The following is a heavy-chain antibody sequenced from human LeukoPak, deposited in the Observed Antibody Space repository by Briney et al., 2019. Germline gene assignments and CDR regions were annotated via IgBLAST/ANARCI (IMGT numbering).Heavy chain of an antibody. Sequence: SETLSLTCTVSGGSISSYYWSWIRQPPGKELEWIGYIYYSGSTNYSPSLKSRVTISVDTSKNQFLLKLSSVTAADTAVYYCARGPRELLYDAFDIWGQGTMVTVSS. D-gene: IGHD3-10*01. CDR3: ARGPRELLYDAFDI. CDR2: IYYSGST. V-gene: IGHV4-59*01. J-gene: IGHJ3*02. CDR1: GGSISSYY.